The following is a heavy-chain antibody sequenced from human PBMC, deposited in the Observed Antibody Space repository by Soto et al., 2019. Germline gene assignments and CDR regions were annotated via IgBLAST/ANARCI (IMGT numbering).Heavy chain of an antibody. J-gene: IGHJ4*02. D-gene: IGHD3-3*02. V-gene: IGHV1-18*01. CDR3: ASFHRSKTIRNRGYFDY. Sequence: ASVKVSCKASGYRFKSYGIGWVRQAPGRGPERVGWIKVDNGDTKYAEKLQGRVTLTTDTSTDTAYMELSSLRSEDTAVYYCASFHRSKTIRNRGYFDYWGQGTLVTVSS. CDR2: IKVDNGDT. CDR1: GYRFKSYG.